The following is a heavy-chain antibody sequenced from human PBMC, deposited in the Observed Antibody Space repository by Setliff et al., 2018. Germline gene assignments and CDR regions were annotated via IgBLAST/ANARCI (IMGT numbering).Heavy chain of an antibody. CDR3: ATADVIIAAAGNSKYILDY. J-gene: IGHJ4*02. D-gene: IGHD6-13*01. Sequence: SVKVSCKVSGYTLTELSMHWVRQAPGKGLEWMGGFDPEDGEAIYAQKFQGRVTMTEDTSTDTAYMELSSLRSEDTAVYYCATADVIIAAAGNSKYILDYWGQGTLVTVSS. CDR1: GYTLTELS. CDR2: FDPEDGEA. V-gene: IGHV1-24*01.